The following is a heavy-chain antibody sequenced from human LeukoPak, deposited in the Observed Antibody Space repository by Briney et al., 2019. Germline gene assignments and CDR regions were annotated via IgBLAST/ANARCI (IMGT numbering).Heavy chain of an antibody. CDR2: ISSSSSYI. Sequence: KTGGSLRLSCAASGFTFSSYSMNWVRQAPGKGLEWVSSISSSSSYIYYADSVKGRFTISRDNAKSSLYLQMNSLRAEDTAVYYCARRSPIFGHMDVWGKGTTVTVSS. CDR3: ARRSPIFGHMDV. V-gene: IGHV3-21*01. J-gene: IGHJ6*03. D-gene: IGHD3-3*01. CDR1: GFTFSSYS.